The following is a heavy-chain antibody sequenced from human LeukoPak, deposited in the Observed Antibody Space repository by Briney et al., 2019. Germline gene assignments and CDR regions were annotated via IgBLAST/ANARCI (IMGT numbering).Heavy chain of an antibody. V-gene: IGHV3-49*03. CDR3: ARDQLGGGPDDYYYYYMDV. J-gene: IGHJ6*03. D-gene: IGHD4-23*01. Sequence: GGSLRLSCTPSGFTFGDYAMSWFRQAPGKGLEWVGFIRSKIYGGAIEYAASVKGRFTISRDDSKSIAYLQMNSLRTEDTGLYYCARDQLGGGPDDYYYYYMDVWGKGTTVTVSS. CDR2: IRSKIYGGAI. CDR1: GFTFGDYA.